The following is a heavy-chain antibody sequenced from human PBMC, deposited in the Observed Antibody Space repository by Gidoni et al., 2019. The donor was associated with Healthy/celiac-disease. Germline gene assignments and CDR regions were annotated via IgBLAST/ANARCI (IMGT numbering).Heavy chain of an antibody. V-gene: IGHV3-9*01. CDR2: ISWNSGSI. D-gene: IGHD1-26*01. J-gene: IGHJ4*02. CDR1: GFTFDDYA. Sequence: EVQLVESGGGLVQPGRSLRLSCAASGFTFDDYAMHWVRQAPGKGLEWVSGISWNSGSIGYADSVKGRFTISRDNAKNSLYLQMNSLRAEDTALYYCAKEGLVGAIAYWGQGTLVTVSS. CDR3: AKEGLVGAIAY.